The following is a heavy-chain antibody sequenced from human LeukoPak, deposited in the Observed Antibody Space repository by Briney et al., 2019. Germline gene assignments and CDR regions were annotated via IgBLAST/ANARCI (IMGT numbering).Heavy chain of an antibody. CDR1: GFTFSSYA. J-gene: IGHJ5*02. D-gene: IGHD5-18*01. CDR2: ISYDGSNK. V-gene: IGHV3-30-3*01. CDR3: ARSQAMANWFDP. Sequence: GRSLRLSCAASGFTFSSYAMHWVRQAPGKGLEWVAVISYDGSNKYYADSVKGRFTISRDNSKNTLYLQMNSLRAEDTAVYYCARSQAMANWFDPWGQGTLVTVSS.